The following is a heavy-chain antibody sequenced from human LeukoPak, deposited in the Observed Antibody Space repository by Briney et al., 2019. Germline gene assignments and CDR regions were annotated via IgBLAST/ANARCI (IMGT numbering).Heavy chain of an antibody. J-gene: IGHJ4*02. CDR2: IIPIFGTA. CDR1: GGTFSSYA. CDR3: ARGKQLWLPYYFDY. Sequence: SVKVSCTASGGTFSSYAISWVRQAPGQRLEWMGGIIPIFGTANYAQKFQGRVTITADKSTSTAYMELSSLRSEDTAVYYCARGKQLWLPYYFDYWGQGTLVTVSS. D-gene: IGHD5-18*01. V-gene: IGHV1-69*06.